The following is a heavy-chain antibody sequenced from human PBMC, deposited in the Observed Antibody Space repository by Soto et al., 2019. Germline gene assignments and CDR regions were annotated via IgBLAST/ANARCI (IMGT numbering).Heavy chain of an antibody. CDR1: GYTLTELS. J-gene: IGHJ3*02. CDR2: IDPEDGET. Sequence: ASVKVSCKVSGYTLTELSIHWVRKAPGKGLEWMGGIDPEDGETIYAQKFQGRVTMTTDTSTSTAYMELRSLRSDNTAVYYCARAYFDFWSGYLDAFDIWGQGTMVTVSS. CDR3: ARAYFDFWSGYLDAFDI. D-gene: IGHD3-3*01. V-gene: IGHV1-24*01.